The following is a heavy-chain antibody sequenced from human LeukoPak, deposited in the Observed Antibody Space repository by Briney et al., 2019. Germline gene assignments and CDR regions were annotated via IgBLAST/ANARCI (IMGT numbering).Heavy chain of an antibody. Sequence: ASVKVSCKASGYTFTGYYMHWVRQAPGQGLEWMGWINPNSGGTNYAQKFQGRVTMTRDTSTSTAYMELSRLRSDDTAVYYCARDPRDGSASFDYWGQGTLVTVSS. CDR1: GYTFTGYY. J-gene: IGHJ4*02. CDR2: INPNSGGT. CDR3: ARDPRDGSASFDY. D-gene: IGHD5-24*01. V-gene: IGHV1-2*02.